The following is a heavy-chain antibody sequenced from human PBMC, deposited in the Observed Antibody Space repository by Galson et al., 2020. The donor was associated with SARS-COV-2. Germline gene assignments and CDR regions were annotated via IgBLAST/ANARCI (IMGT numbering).Heavy chain of an antibody. CDR1: GFTFSSYA. Sequence: GESLKISCAASGFTFSSYAMHWVRQAPGKGLEWVAVISYDETNKYYAGFVKGRFTISRDNSKNTLYLQMNSLRAEDTAVYYCAREIAAAGYYFDYWGQGTLVTVSS. V-gene: IGHV3-30*01. J-gene: IGHJ4*02. D-gene: IGHD6-13*01. CDR2: ISYDETNK. CDR3: AREIAAAGYYFDY.